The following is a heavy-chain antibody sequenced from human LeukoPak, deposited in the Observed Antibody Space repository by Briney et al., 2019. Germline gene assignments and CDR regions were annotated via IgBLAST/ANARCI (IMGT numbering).Heavy chain of an antibody. CDR2: IYYSGST. Sequence: ASETLSLTCTVSGYSISSSSHYWAWIRQPPGKGLEWIGTIYYSGSTYYNPSLKSRVTISVDTSKNQFSLKLSSVTAADTAVYYCARGEITMVRGVTLLPYYYYYYMDVWGKGTTVTVSS. V-gene: IGHV4-39*07. CDR1: GYSISSSSHY. D-gene: IGHD3-10*01. CDR3: ARGEITMVRGVTLLPYYYYYYMDV. J-gene: IGHJ6*03.